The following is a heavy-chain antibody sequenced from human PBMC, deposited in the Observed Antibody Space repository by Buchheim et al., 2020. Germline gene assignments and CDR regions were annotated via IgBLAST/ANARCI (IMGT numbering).Heavy chain of an antibody. J-gene: IGHJ4*02. V-gene: IGHV4-59*01. D-gene: IGHD6-19*01. CDR3: ARGVHIPPIAVAGPNYFDY. Sequence: QVQLQESGPGLVKPSETLSLTCTVSGGSISSYYWSWIRQPPGKGLEWIGYIYYSGSTNYNPSLKSRVTISVDTSKNQFSLKLSSVTAADTAVYYCARGVHIPPIAVAGPNYFDYWGQGIL. CDR2: IYYSGST. CDR1: GGSISSYY.